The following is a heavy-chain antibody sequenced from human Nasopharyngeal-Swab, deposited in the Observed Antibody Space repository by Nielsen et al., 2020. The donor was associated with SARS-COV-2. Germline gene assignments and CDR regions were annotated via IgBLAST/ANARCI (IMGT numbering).Heavy chain of an antibody. Sequence: GGSLTLSCAVSGFTFSTYAMSWVRQAPGKGLEWVSHISGSGGSTYYADSVKGRFTISRDNSKNTLYLQMNSLRVEDTAVYYCARPRGYSYGYPPDYWGQGTLVTVSS. CDR3: ARPRGYSYGYPPDY. V-gene: IGHV3-23*01. CDR2: ISGSGGST. D-gene: IGHD5-18*01. J-gene: IGHJ4*02. CDR1: GFTFSTYA.